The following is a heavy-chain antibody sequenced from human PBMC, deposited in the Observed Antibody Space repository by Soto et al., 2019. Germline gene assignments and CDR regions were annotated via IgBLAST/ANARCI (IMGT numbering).Heavy chain of an antibody. CDR1: GGSISSYY. Sequence: PSETLSLTCTVSGGSISSYYWSWIRQPPGKGLEWIGYIYYSGSTNYNPSLKSRVTISVDTSKNQFSLKLSSVTAADTAVYYCARQALPSLQNYYYYMDVWGKGTTVTVSS. J-gene: IGHJ6*03. CDR3: ARQALPSLQNYYYYMDV. V-gene: IGHV4-59*08. D-gene: IGHD3-10*01. CDR2: IYYSGST.